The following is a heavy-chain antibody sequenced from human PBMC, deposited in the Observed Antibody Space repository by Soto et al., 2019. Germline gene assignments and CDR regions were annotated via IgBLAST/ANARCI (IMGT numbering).Heavy chain of an antibody. D-gene: IGHD1-1*01. Sequence: QVQLVESGGGLVQPGTSLRLSCAPSGFTFSSSGMHWVRQAPGKGLEWVAIISYDGSNKYYADSVEGRFTISRDNSKNRLFLQMNSLRPEDTAVYYCAKDNPTIAYWGQGTLVTVSS. CDR3: AKDNPTIAY. CDR1: GFTFSSSG. J-gene: IGHJ4*02. V-gene: IGHV3-30*18. CDR2: ISYDGSNK.